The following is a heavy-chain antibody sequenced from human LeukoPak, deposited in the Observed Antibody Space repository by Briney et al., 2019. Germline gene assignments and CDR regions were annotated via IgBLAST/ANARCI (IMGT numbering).Heavy chain of an antibody. Sequence: PGGSLRLSCAASGFTVSSYEMNWVRQAPGKGLEWVSYISSSGSSIYYADSVKGRFTISRDNAKNSLYLQMGSLRAEDTAVYYCARDYSSSWTGRYYYYMDVWGRGTTVTVSS. V-gene: IGHV3-48*03. CDR3: ARDYSSSWTGRYYYYMDV. D-gene: IGHD6-13*01. CDR1: GFTVSSYE. J-gene: IGHJ6*03. CDR2: ISSSGSSI.